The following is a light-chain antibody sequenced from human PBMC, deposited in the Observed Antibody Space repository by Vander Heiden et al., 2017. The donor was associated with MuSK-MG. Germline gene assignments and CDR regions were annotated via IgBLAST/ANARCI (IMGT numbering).Light chain of an antibody. CDR2: EDS. CDR3: YSTDSSGKRV. CDR1: ALPTKY. J-gene: IGLJ3*02. Sequence: SYELTQPPSVSVSPGQTARITCSGDALPTKYAYWFQQKSGQAPVLVVYEDSRRPSGFPERFSGSSSGTMATLTISGAQVEDEADYYCYSTDSSGKRVFGGGTKLTVL. V-gene: IGLV3-10*01.